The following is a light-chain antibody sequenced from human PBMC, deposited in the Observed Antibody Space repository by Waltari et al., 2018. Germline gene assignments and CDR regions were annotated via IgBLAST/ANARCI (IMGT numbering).Light chain of an antibody. CDR1: QSISNSY. CDR2: GAS. CDR3: QQYGSSPMYT. Sequence: EIVLTQSPGTLSLSPGERATLSCRASQSISNSYLAWYQQKPGQAPRLLIHGASTKATGIPDRFSGSGSGTDFTLTISRLEPEDFAVYYCQQYGSSPMYTFGQGTKVEIK. J-gene: IGKJ2*01. V-gene: IGKV3-20*01.